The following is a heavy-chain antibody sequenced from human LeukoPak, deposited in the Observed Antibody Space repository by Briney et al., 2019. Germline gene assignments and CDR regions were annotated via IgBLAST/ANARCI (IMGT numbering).Heavy chain of an antibody. V-gene: IGHV3-30*18. D-gene: IGHD3-10*01. J-gene: IGHJ4*02. CDR1: GFTFSSYG. CDR3: AKDSPSGYFDY. Sequence: PGGSLRLSCAASGFTFSSYGMHWVRQAPGKGLEWVAVISYDGSNKYYADSVKGRFTISRDNSKNTLYLQMNSLRAEDTAVYYCAKDSPSGYFDYWGQGTLVTVSS. CDR2: ISYDGSNK.